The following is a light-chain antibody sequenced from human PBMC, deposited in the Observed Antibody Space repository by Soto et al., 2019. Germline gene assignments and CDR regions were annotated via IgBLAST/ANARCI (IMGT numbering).Light chain of an antibody. CDR2: DVS. CDR3: CSYAGSYTWV. CDR1: SSDVGGYNY. J-gene: IGLJ3*02. V-gene: IGLV2-11*01. Sequence: QSALTQPRSVSGSPGQSVTISCTGTSSDVGGYNYVSWYQQHPGKAPKLMIYDVSKRPSGVPDRFSGSKSGNTASLTISGLQADDEDDYYWCSYAGSYTWVFGGGTQLTVL.